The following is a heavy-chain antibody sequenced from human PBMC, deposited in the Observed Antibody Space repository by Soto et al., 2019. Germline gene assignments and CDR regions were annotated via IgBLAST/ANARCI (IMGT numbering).Heavy chain of an antibody. J-gene: IGHJ4*02. Sequence: ASVKVSCKASGYTFTSYGISWVRQAPGQGPEWMGWISADNGNTNYEQKFQGRVTMTTDTSTSTANMELRSLRSDDTAVYSWPRNTKLSPLDYWGEGTLVTVSS. CDR1: GYTFTSYG. D-gene: IGHD5-18*01. CDR2: ISADNGNT. V-gene: IGHV1-18*01. CDR3: PRNTKLSPLDY.